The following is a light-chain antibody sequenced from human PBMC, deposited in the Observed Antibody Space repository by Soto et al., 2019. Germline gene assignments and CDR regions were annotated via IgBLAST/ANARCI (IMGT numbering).Light chain of an antibody. J-gene: IGKJ1*01. CDR2: KAS. CDR1: QTISSW. CDR3: QHYKSYSEA. V-gene: IGKV1-5*03. Sequence: DIQMTQSPSTLSGSVGDRVTITCRASQTISSWLAWYQQNPGKAPKLPIYKASTLKSGVPSRFSGSGSGTEFTLTISSLQPDDFATYYCQHYKSYSEAFGQGTKVELK.